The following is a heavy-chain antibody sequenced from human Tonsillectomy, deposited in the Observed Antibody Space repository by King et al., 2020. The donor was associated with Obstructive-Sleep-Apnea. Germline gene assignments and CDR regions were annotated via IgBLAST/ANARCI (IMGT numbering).Heavy chain of an antibody. J-gene: IGHJ4*02. CDR2: IYYDGSNK. CDR3: VGYYFDY. CDR1: GFTFRDYG. D-gene: IGHD6-25*01. V-gene: IGHV3-33*03. Sequence: VQLVESGGGVVQPGRSLRLSCVASGFTFRDYGMHWVRQAPGKGLEWLAMIYYDGSNKDYADSVKGRYTISRDNSKNTLDLQMNSLRVEDTALYFCVGYYFDYWGQGTLVTVSS.